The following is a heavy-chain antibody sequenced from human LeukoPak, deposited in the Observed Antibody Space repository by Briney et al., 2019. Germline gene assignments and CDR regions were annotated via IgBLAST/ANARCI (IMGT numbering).Heavy chain of an antibody. V-gene: IGHV5-51*01. D-gene: IGHD1-26*01. CDR2: IHPGDSDT. Sequence: GEALQISCKGSGYSFTNFWIGWVRPMPGKGLEWMGIIHPGDSDTRYSPSFQGQVTISADKSISIAYLQWNSLKASDTAMYYCARRSGSYFDYWGQGTLVTVSS. CDR3: ARRSGSYFDY. CDR1: GYSFTNFW. J-gene: IGHJ4*02.